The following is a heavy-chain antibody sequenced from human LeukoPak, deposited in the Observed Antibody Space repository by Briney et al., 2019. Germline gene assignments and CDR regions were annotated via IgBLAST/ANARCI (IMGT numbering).Heavy chain of an antibody. J-gene: IGHJ4*02. CDR3: ARVFLSPSSFGGCGVLDY. V-gene: IGHV3-21*01. CDR2: ISSSSSYI. D-gene: IGHD3-16*01. Sequence: GGSLRLSCAASGFTFSSYSMNWVRQAPGKGLEWVSSISSSSSYISYADSVKGRFTISRDNAKNSLYLQMNSLRAEDTAVYYCARVFLSPSSFGGCGVLDYWGQGTLVTVSS. CDR1: GFTFSSYS.